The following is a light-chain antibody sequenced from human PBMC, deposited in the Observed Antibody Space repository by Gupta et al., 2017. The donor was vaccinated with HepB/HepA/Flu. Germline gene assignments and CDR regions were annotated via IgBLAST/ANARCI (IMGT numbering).Light chain of an antibody. CDR1: QNIRTY. CDR3: QQSDSTPRT. CDR2: AAS. Sequence: DIQMTQSPSSLSASVGDRVTITCRASQNIRTYLNWYQQKPAKAPKLRISAASSLQSGVPSRFSGSGSETDFTLTISSLQPEDFATYYCQQSDSTPRTFGQGTKVEIK. J-gene: IGKJ1*01. V-gene: IGKV1-39*01.